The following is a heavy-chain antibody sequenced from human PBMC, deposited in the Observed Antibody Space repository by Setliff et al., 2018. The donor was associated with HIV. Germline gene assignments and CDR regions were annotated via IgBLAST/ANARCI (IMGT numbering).Heavy chain of an antibody. CDR1: GYSISSGYY. CDR2: IYYSGST. J-gene: IGHJ5*02. D-gene: IGHD3-10*01. CDR3: AKDRRYYYGSGSYAAET. V-gene: IGHV4-61*01. Sequence: PSETLSLTCAVSGYSISSGYYWSWIRQPPGKGLEWIGYIYYSGSTNYNPSLKSRVTISVDTSKNQFSLKVRSVTAADTAVYYCAKDRRYYYGSGSYAAETWGQGTLVTVSS.